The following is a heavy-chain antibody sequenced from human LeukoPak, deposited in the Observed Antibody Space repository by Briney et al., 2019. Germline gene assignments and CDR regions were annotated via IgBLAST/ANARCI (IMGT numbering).Heavy chain of an antibody. Sequence: GGSLRLSCAASGFTFSSYGMHWVRQAPGKGLEWVAFIRYDGSNKYYADSVKGRFTISRDNSKNTLYLQMNSLRAEDTAVYYCATDKIAVAANWFDPWGQGTLVTVSS. V-gene: IGHV3-30*02. CDR3: ATDKIAVAANWFDP. CDR2: IRYDGSNK. D-gene: IGHD6-19*01. CDR1: GFTFSSYG. J-gene: IGHJ5*02.